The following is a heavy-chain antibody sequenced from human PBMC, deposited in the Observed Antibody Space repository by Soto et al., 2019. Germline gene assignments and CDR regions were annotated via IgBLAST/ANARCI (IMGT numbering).Heavy chain of an antibody. D-gene: IGHD3-9*01. CDR1: GFTFSSYG. CDR2: ISYDGSNK. J-gene: IGHJ4*02. CDR3: AKDFQRYFDWTFDY. Sequence: GGSLRLSCAASGFTFSSYGMHWVRQAPGKGLEWVAVISYDGSNKYYADSVKGRFTISRDNSKNTLYLQMNSLRAEDTAVYYCAKDFQRYFDWTFDYWGQGTLVTVSS. V-gene: IGHV3-30*18.